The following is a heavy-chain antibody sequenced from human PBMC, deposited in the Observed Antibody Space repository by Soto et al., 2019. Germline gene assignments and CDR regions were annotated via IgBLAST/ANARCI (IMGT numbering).Heavy chain of an antibody. D-gene: IGHD1-26*01. V-gene: IGHV4-31*03. Sequence: SETLSLTCTVSGGSISSGGYYWSWIRQHPGKGLEWIGYIYYSGTTYYNPSLKSRVTMSVDTSKNQFSLKLTSVTAVDTAVYYCARRELQGPLDYWGQGTLVTVSS. CDR1: GGSISSGGYY. CDR2: IYYSGTT. CDR3: ARRELQGPLDY. J-gene: IGHJ4*02.